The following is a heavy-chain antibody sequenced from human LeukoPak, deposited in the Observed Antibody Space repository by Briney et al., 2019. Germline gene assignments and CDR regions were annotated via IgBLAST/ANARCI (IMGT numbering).Heavy chain of an antibody. CDR1: GFTFSGSP. CDR2: IRSKADNFAT. J-gene: IGHJ4*02. V-gene: IGHV3-73*01. Sequence: GGSLRLSCAASGFTFSGSPILWVRQASGKGLEWVGRIRSKADNFATAYAASVQGRCTISRDDSKSTAYLQLNSLKTEDTAVYYCTQSNYWGQGALVTVSS. CDR3: TQSNY.